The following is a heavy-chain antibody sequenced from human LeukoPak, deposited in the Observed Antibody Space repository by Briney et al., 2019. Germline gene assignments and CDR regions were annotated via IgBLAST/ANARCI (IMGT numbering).Heavy chain of an antibody. D-gene: IGHD3-22*01. V-gene: IGHV1-8*01. CDR2: MNPNSGNT. CDR3: AGSYYYDSTAPDP. CDR1: GYTFTSYD. Sequence: ASVKVSCKASGYTFTSYDISWVRQATGQGLEWMGWMNPNSGNTGYAQKFQGRVTMTRNTSISTAYMELSSLRSEDTAVYYCAGSYYYDSTAPDPWGQGTLVTVSS. J-gene: IGHJ5*02.